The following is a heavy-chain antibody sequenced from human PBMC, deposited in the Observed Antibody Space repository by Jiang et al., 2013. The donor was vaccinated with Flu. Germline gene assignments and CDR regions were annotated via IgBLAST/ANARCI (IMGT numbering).Heavy chain of an antibody. Sequence: VQLVESGGGVVQPGRSLRLSCAASGYTFTTYAMHWVRQAPGKGLEWVAVISYPGSNKYYADSVKGRFTISRDNSKNTLYLQMDSLRFEDTALYFCARDRNGNYPPGMGYFDYWGQGTLVTVSS. D-gene: IGHD1-7*01. CDR3: ARDRNGNYPPGMGYFDY. V-gene: IGHV3-30-3*01. J-gene: IGHJ4*02. CDR1: GYTFTTYA. CDR2: ISYPGSNK.